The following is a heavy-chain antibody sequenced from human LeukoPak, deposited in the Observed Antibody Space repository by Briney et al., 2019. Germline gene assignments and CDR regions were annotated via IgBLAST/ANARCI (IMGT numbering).Heavy chain of an antibody. D-gene: IGHD2-15*01. Sequence: GGSLRLSCAVSGFTFHSYWMSCVRQAPGKWLEWVANTNGDGRETHYVDTVKGRCTISRDNAINTLYLQMDSLRVEDTAVYYCARSSDKGTVDYWGQGTLVTVSS. CDR2: TNGDGRET. CDR1: GFTFHSYW. CDR3: ARSSDKGTVDY. J-gene: IGHJ4*02. V-gene: IGHV3-7*01.